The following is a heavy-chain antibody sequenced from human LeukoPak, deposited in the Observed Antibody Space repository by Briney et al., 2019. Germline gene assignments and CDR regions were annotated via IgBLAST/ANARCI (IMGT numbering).Heavy chain of an antibody. Sequence: GRSLRLSCAASGFTFDEYAIHWVRQAPGKGLEWVSGISWNSGIIGYADSVKGRFTISRDNAKNSLYLQMNSLRAEDTALYYCAKDKSHSSWTSRYYYYALDVWGQGTTVTVSS. J-gene: IGHJ6*02. CDR3: AKDKSHSSWTSRYYYYALDV. D-gene: IGHD6-19*01. CDR1: GFTFDEYA. CDR2: ISWNSGII. V-gene: IGHV3-9*01.